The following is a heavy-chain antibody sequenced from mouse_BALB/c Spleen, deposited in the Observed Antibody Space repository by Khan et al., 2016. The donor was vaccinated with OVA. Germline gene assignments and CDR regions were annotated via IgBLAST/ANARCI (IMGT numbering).Heavy chain of an antibody. CDR2: INPSSGYT. J-gene: IGHJ2*01. D-gene: IGHD3-1*01. CDR3: ARNSTRASY. CDR1: GYTFTSYT. V-gene: IGHV1-4*01. Sequence: QVQLMQSGAELVKPGASVKMSCKASGYTFTSYTMHWVKQRPGQGLEWIGSINPSSGYTKYNQKFKDKVTLTADKSSSTAYMQLSSLTSEDSAIYYCARNSTRASYWGQGTTLTVSS.